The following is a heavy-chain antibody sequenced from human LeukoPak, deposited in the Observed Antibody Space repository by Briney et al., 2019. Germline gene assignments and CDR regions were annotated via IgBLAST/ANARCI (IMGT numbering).Heavy chain of an antibody. Sequence: PSETLSLTCAVSGYSISSGYYWGWIRQPPGKGLEWIGSIYHSGSTYYNPSLKSRVTISVGTSKNQFSLKLSPVTAADTAVYYCARRDGASYWYFDLWGRGTLVTVSS. D-gene: IGHD1-26*01. CDR3: ARRDGASYWYFDL. CDR1: GYSISSGYY. V-gene: IGHV4-38-2*01. J-gene: IGHJ2*01. CDR2: IYHSGST.